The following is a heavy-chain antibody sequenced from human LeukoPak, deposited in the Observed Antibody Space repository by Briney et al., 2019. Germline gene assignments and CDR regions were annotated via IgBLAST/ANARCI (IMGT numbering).Heavy chain of an antibody. CDR2: IKQDGSEK. V-gene: IGHV3-7*01. CDR1: GFTFSSYW. J-gene: IGHJ4*02. D-gene: IGHD3-9*01. Sequence: GGSLRLSCAASGFTFSSYWMSWVRQAPGKGLEWVANIKQDGSEKYYVDSVKGRFTISRDNAKNSLYLQMNSLRAEDTAVYYCAKTRPRYDILTGYLDYWGQGTLVTVSS. CDR3: AKTRPRYDILTGYLDY.